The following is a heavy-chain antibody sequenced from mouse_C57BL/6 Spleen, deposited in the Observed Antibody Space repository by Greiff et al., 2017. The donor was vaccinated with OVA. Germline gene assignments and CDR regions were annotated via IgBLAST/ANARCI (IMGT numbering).Heavy chain of an antibody. CDR3: ASPHYYGSSYGYFDV. J-gene: IGHJ1*03. CDR2: IDPANGNT. Sequence: DVQLQQSVAELVRPGASVKLSCTASGFNIKNTYMHWVKQRPEQGLEWIGRIDPANGNTKYAPKFQGKATITADTTSNTAYLQLSSLTSEDTAIYYCASPHYYGSSYGYFDVWGTGTTVTVSS. CDR1: GFNIKNTY. V-gene: IGHV14-3*01. D-gene: IGHD1-1*01.